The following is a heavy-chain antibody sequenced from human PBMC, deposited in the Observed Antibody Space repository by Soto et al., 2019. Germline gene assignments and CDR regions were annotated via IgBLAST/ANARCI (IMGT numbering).Heavy chain of an antibody. CDR1: GFSLSTSGVG. V-gene: IGHV2-5*02. CDR3: AHSPLPMITVGGVGVTGYGL. J-gene: IGHJ4*01. Sequence: QITLKESGPTLVKPTQTLTLTCTFSGFSLSTSGVGVGWIRQPPGKALEWLALIYWDDDKRYSPSLKGRLTIPKDTPKNPVVLKMTNMDPGETATYFCAHSPLPMITVGGVGVTGYGLWGQGNLVTLPP. CDR2: IYWDDDK. D-gene: IGHD3-16*01.